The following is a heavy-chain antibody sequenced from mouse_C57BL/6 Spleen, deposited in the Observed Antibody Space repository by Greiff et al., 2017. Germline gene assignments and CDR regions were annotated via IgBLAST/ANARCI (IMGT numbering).Heavy chain of an antibody. D-gene: IGHD1-1*01. CDR1: GFTFSSYA. Sequence: EVMLVESGGGLVKPGGSLKLSCAASGFTFSSYAMSWVRQTPETRLEWVATISDGGSYTYYPDTVKGRFTISRANAKNNLYLQMSHLKSEDAARYYCARSRNYGSSYGTMDYWGQGTSVTVSS. J-gene: IGHJ4*01. CDR3: ARSRNYGSSYGTMDY. CDR2: ISDGGSYT. V-gene: IGHV5-4*03.